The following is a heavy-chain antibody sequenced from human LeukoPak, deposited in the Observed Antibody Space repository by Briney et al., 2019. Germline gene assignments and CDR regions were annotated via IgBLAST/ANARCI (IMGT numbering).Heavy chain of an antibody. CDR3: ARISETAIIEAAEDL. Sequence: PGRSLRLSCAASGFTFDDYAMHWVRQAPGKGLVWVSRINSDGSSTTYADSVKGRFTISRDNAKNSLYLQLNILRADDTAVYYCARISETAIIEAAEDLWGQGALVTVSS. D-gene: IGHD6-13*01. J-gene: IGHJ4*02. CDR1: GFTFDDYA. CDR2: INSDGSST. V-gene: IGHV3-74*01.